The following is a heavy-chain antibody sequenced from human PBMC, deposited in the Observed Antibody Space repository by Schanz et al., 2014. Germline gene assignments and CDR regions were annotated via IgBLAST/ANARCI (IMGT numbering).Heavy chain of an antibody. V-gene: IGHV4-30-2*01. CDR2: IYHTGTT. CDR1: GGSISSGTYS. D-gene: IGHD3-16*02. Sequence: QLQLQESGSGLVKPSQTLSLTCAVSGGSISSGTYSWSWIRQPPGKGLEWIGYIYHTGTTYYSPAPRSRVTISKDGSKNQFFLTLNSLTAADTAVYYCARGGGPSHYDHVWGNFRYTHFDYWGQGTLVTVSS. CDR3: ARGGGPSHYDHVWGNFRYTHFDY. J-gene: IGHJ4*02.